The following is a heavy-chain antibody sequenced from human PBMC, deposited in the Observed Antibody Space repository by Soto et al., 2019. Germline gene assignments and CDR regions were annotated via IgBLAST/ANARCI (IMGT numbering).Heavy chain of an antibody. CDR2: ISYDGSNT. V-gene: IGHV3-30-3*01. CDR1: GFTFSSYA. D-gene: IGHD1-1*01. CDR3: ARARRIGGNPEYIYYYGMDV. J-gene: IGHJ6*02. Sequence: QVQLVESGGGVVQPGRSLRLSCAASGFTFSSYAMHWVRQAPGKGLEWVSVISYDGSNTYYADSVKGRLTISRGNSNNTLYLQMNSLRAEDAAVYYCARARRIGGNPEYIYYYGMDVWGQGTTVTVSS.